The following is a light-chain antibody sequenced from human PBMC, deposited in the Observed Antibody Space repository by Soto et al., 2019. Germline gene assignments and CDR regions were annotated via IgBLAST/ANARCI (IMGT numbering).Light chain of an antibody. V-gene: IGKV1-17*03. J-gene: IGKJ1*01. Sequence: DIQMTHSPSAMAVSVGDRVTITCRASQGISNYLAWFQQKPGKVPKRLIYAASSLQSGVPSRFSGSGSGTKFTLTIASLQPDDFATYYCQQYETFSGTFGPGTKVDIK. CDR3: QQYETFSGT. CDR1: QGISNY. CDR2: AAS.